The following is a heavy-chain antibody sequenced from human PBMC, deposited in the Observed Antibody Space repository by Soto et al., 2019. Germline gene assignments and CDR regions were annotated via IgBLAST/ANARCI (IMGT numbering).Heavy chain of an antibody. CDR2: IYDGGGS. Sequence: QVQLQESGPGLVKPAETLSLTCSVSGASVTSGLYYWTWIRQPPGRGLEWRGFIYDGGGSNYSPSLRGRVTMSVDSSKNQFSLNLTSVTAADTAVYYCARADGREFDYDDVWGTRGDWFDPWGQGTLVTVSS. J-gene: IGHJ5*02. D-gene: IGHD3-16*01. CDR3: ARADGREFDYDDVWGTRGDWFDP. V-gene: IGHV4-61*01. CDR1: GASVTSGLYY.